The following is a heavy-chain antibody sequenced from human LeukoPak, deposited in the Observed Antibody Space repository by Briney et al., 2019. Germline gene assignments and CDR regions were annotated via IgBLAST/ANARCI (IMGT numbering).Heavy chain of an antibody. CDR1: GYSFTSYW. CDR3: ARLPYYYDSSGYSYYYYMDV. D-gene: IGHD3-22*01. J-gene: IGHJ6*03. V-gene: IGHV5-51*01. CDR2: IYPGDSDT. Sequence: GESLQISCKGSGYSFTSYWIGWVRQMPGKGLEWMGIIYPGDSDTRYSPSFQGQVTISADKSISTAYLQWSSLKASDTAMYYCARLPYYYDSSGYSYYYYMDVWGKGTTVTVSS.